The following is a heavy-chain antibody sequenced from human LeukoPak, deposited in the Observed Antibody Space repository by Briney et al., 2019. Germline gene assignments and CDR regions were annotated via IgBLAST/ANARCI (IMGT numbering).Heavy chain of an antibody. CDR1: GYTFTGYY. J-gene: IGHJ5*02. CDR3: ARGDLTMIDPPDP. D-gene: IGHD3-22*01. CDR2: INPNSGGT. Sequence: GASVKVSCKAAGYTFTGYYMFWVRQAPGRGLEWMGRINPNSGGTNYAQKFQGRVTMTRDTSISTAYMELSRLRSDDTAVYYCARGDLTMIDPPDPWGQGTLVTVSS. V-gene: IGHV1-2*06.